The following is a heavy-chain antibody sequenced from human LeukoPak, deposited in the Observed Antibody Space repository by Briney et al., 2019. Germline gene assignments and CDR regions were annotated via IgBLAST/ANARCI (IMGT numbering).Heavy chain of an antibody. Sequence: GGSLRLSCAASGFTFSSYAMSWVRQAPGKGLEWVSAISGSGGSTYYADSVKGRFTISRDNSKNTLYLQMNSLRAEDTAVYYCAKAQVDFWSGSSNWFDPWGQGTLVTVSS. CDR1: GFTFSSYA. CDR2: ISGSGGST. CDR3: AKAQVDFWSGSSNWFDP. V-gene: IGHV3-23*01. J-gene: IGHJ5*02. D-gene: IGHD3-3*01.